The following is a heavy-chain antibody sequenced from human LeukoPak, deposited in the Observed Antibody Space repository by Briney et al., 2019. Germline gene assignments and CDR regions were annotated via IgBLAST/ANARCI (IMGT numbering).Heavy chain of an antibody. Sequence: ASVEVSWKVFGYTLTELSIHWVRQGPGKGLGWMGGFDPEDGETIYAQKFQGRVTMTEDTSTDTAYMELSSLRSEDTAVYYCATDNTVALDYWGQGTLVTVSS. J-gene: IGHJ4*02. CDR1: GYTLTELS. V-gene: IGHV1-24*01. D-gene: IGHD6-19*01. CDR2: FDPEDGET. CDR3: ATDNTVALDY.